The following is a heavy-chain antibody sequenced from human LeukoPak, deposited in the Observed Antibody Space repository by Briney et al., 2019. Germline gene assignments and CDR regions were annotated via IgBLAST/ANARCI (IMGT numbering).Heavy chain of an antibody. CDR3: ARVLAVAGRNWYFDL. CDR2: IGTAGDT. J-gene: IGHJ2*01. D-gene: IGHD6-19*01. V-gene: IGHV3-13*04. CDR1: GFTFSSYD. Sequence: GGSLRLSCAASGFTFSSYDMHWVRQATGKGLEWGSVIGTAGDTYYSGSVKGRFTISRENVKNSLYLQMNSLTAGDTAVYYCARVLAVAGRNWYFDLWGRGTLVTVSS.